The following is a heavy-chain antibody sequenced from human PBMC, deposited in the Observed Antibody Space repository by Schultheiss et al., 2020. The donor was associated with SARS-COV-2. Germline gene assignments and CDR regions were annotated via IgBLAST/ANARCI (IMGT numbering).Heavy chain of an antibody. CDR3: ARDKQWLGSVDY. D-gene: IGHD6-19*01. CDR2: ISSSSSYI. Sequence: GESLKISCAASGFPFSSFALHWVRQAPGKGLEWVSSISSSSSYIYYADSVKGRFTISRDNAKNSLYLQMNSLRAEDTAVYYCARDKQWLGSVDYWGQGTLVTVSS. V-gene: IGHV3-21*01. J-gene: IGHJ4*02. CDR1: GFPFSSFA.